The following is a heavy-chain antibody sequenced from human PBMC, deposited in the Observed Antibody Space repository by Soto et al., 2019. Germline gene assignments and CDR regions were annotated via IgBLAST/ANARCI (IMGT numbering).Heavy chain of an antibody. CDR2: INHSGST. J-gene: IGHJ4*02. D-gene: IGHD4-17*01. CDR3: ARASTTVTPR. CDR1: GGSFSGYY. V-gene: IGHV4-34*01. Sequence: QVQLQQWGAGLLKPSETLSLTCAVYGGSFSGYYWSWIRQPPGKGLEWIGEINHSGSTNYNPSLKSRVTISVDPSKNQFSLKLSSVTAADTAVYYCARASTTVTPRWGQGTLVTVSS.